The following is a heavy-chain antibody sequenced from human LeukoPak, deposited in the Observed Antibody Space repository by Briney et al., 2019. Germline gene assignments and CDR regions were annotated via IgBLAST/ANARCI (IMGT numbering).Heavy chain of an antibody. V-gene: IGHV3-48*01. D-gene: IGHD4-17*01. CDR2: ISSSSSTI. CDR1: GFTFSSYS. J-gene: IGHJ3*02. CDR3: ARDPYRVITVTSNAFDI. Sequence: GGSLRLSCAASGFTFSSYSMNWVRQAPGKGLEWVSYISSSSSTIYYADSVKGRFTISRDNAKNSLYLQMNSLRAEDTAVYYCARDPYRVITVTSNAFDIWGQGTMVTVSS.